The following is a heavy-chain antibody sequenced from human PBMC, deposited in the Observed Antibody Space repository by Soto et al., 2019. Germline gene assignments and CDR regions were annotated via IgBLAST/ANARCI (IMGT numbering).Heavy chain of an antibody. CDR3: ARVRLRCEEYGFDI. CDR1: GFTSDDYA. J-gene: IGHJ3*02. CDR2: VSWNSANI. Sequence: EVQLVESGGGLVQPGRSLKLSCTASGFTSDDYAMHWVRQAPGKGLEWVSGVSWNSANIGYADSVKGRFTISRDDAKNPLHLQMNSLKAEATALYYCARVRLRCEEYGFDIWGQGTMVTVSS. V-gene: IGHV3-9*02.